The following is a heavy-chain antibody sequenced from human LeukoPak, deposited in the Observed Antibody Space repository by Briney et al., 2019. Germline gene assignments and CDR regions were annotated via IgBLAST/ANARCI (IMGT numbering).Heavy chain of an antibody. Sequence: SETLSLTCTVSGGSISSASYYWGWTRQPPGKGLEWIGTIYYSGSTYYNPSLKSRVTISVDTSKNQVSLKLRSVTAADTAVYHCARDWSSSSYTYYYYYMDVWGKGTTVTVSS. D-gene: IGHD6-6*01. V-gene: IGHV4-39*07. CDR2: IYYSGST. J-gene: IGHJ6*03. CDR1: GGSISSASYY. CDR3: ARDWSSSSYTYYYYYMDV.